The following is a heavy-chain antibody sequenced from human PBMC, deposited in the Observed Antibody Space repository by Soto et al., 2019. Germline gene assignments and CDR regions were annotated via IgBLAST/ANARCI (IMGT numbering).Heavy chain of an antibody. CDR3: ARSSGFSYVDY. Sequence: QVQLVQSGAEVKKPGASVKVSCKASGYTFTSYAMHWVRQAPGQRLEWMGWINAGNGHTKYSQKCQGRVTITRDTSASTAYMELTSLRSEDTAVYYCARSSGFSYVDYWGQGTLVTVSS. V-gene: IGHV1-3*01. J-gene: IGHJ4*02. CDR2: INAGNGHT. D-gene: IGHD3-22*01. CDR1: GYTFTSYA.